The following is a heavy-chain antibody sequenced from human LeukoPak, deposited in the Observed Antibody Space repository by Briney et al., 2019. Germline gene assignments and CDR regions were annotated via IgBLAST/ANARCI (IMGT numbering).Heavy chain of an antibody. V-gene: IGHV3-7*01. CDR1: GFTFSSYW. Sequence: PGGSLRLSCAASGFTFSSYWMSWVRQAPGKGLEWVANIKQDGSEKYYVDSVKGRFTISRDNAKNSLYLQMNSLRAEDTAVYYCQGYYGSGSRPYYYYYMDVWGKGTTVTISS. D-gene: IGHD3-10*01. J-gene: IGHJ6*03. CDR3: QGYYGSGSRPYYYYYMDV. CDR2: IKQDGSEK.